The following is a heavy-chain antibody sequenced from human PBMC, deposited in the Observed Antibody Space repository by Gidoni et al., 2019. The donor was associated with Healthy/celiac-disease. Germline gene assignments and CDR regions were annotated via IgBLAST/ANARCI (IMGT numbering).Heavy chain of an antibody. CDR2: ITSTTDGGTT. CDR3: TSSNGDPHFDYYYYYGIDV. J-gene: IGHJ6*02. V-gene: IGHV3-15*01. Sequence: EVQLVAPGGGLVKPGGPLTLSCAASGFTFSNAWMSWVRQAPGKGLELVGRITSTTDGGTTDYTAPVKGRFTFSRDHSTNALDLQMSSLIAEDPAVYYCTSSNGDPHFDYYYYYGIDVWGQGTTVTVSS. CDR1: GFTFSNAW. D-gene: IGHD3-10*01.